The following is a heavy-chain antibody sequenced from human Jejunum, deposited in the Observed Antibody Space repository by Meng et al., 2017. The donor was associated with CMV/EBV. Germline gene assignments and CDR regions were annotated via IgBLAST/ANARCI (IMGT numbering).Heavy chain of an antibody. J-gene: IGHJ4*02. CDR2: ISASGKTI. Sequence: FIFNAYDMNGVRQAPGKGLEWVSFISASGKTIYYADSVKGRFTISRDSAKTSLYLQMNSLRGDDTAIYYCARDPEAIFGAPNYFDYWGQGTLVTVSS. V-gene: IGHV3-48*03. D-gene: IGHD3-3*01. CDR3: ARDPEAIFGAPNYFDY. CDR1: FIFNAYD.